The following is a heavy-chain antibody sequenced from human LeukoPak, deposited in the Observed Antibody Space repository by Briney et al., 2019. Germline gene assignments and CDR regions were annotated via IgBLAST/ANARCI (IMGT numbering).Heavy chain of an antibody. Sequence: SETLSLTCSVSGVSISSYYWSWIRQPPGKGLEWIGYIYYSGSTNYNPSLKSRVTISVDTSKYQFSLKLSSVTAADTAVYYCARAVAGTGGFDYWGQGTLVTVSS. CDR2: IYYSGST. D-gene: IGHD6-13*01. J-gene: IGHJ4*02. CDR1: GVSISSYY. V-gene: IGHV4-59*01. CDR3: ARAVAGTGGFDY.